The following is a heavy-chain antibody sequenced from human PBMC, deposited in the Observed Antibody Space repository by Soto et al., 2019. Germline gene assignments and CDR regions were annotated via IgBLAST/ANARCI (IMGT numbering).Heavy chain of an antibody. CDR1: GFTFRNYG. D-gene: IGHD2-2*01. V-gene: IGHV3-33*01. CDR2: IRYDGTNK. Sequence: QVQLVESGGGVVQPGTYLRLSCEASGFTFRNYGMHWVRQAPGKGLEWVAVIRYDGTNKYYAESVKGRFTISRDNSRNTLDLQMNSLRVDDTAIYYCARYAQGLEWDCWGQGTLVTVSS. J-gene: IGHJ4*02. CDR3: ARYAQGLEWDC.